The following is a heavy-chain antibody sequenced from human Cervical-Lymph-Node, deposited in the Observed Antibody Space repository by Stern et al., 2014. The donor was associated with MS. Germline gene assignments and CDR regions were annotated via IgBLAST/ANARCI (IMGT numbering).Heavy chain of an antibody. CDR3: TKGGESTSDS. V-gene: IGHV3-9*01. Sequence: EVQLVESGGGVEQPGRSLRLSCAASGFIFDDYAMHWVRQAPGQGLELISTVSWDSAIIGYADSVKGRFAMSRDNAKNALYLQMYRLRAEDTAFYYCTKGGESTSDSWGQGTLVTVSS. J-gene: IGHJ4*02. CDR2: VSWDSAII. CDR1: GFIFDDYA. D-gene: IGHD4-17*01.